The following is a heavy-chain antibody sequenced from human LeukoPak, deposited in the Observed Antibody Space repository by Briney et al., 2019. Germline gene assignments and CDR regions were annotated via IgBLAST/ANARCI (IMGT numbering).Heavy chain of an antibody. CDR1: GFTFSSYA. Sequence: GGSLRLSCATSGFTFSSYAMNWVRQAPGKGLAWVSGISGSGGTTYYADSVKGRFTISRDNSKNTLYLQMNSLRAEDTAVYYCARDSTGYWYFDLWGRGTLVSVSS. CDR3: ARDSTGYWYFDL. J-gene: IGHJ2*01. CDR2: ISGSGGTT. V-gene: IGHV3-23*01. D-gene: IGHD3-3*02.